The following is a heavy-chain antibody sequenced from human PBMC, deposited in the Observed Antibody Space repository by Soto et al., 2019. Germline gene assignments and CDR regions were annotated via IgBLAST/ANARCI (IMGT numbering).Heavy chain of an antibody. D-gene: IGHD3-10*01. CDR3: ARTLSGFTYGSRQFYFDY. Sequence: SETLSLTCNVSGDPITSYFWTWIRQPAGKGLEWIGHVFPGGPTSHNSSLKSRVSMSIDTSKNQFSLTLTSVTAADTAVYYCARTLSGFTYGSRQFYFDYWGQGTLVTVSS. CDR1: GDPITSYF. V-gene: IGHV4-4*07. J-gene: IGHJ4*02. CDR2: VFPGGPT.